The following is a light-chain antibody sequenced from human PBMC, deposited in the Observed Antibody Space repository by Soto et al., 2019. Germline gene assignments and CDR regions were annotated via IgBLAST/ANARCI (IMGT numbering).Light chain of an antibody. J-gene: IGKJ4*01. V-gene: IGKV3-11*01. CDR3: QQRSNWL. CDR1: QSVSSY. CDR2: DAS. Sequence: EIVLTQSPATLSLSPGERATLSCRASQSVSSYLAWYQQKPGQAPRLLIYDASNRATGIPARFSGSGSGTDFTLTISSLEPEDFAVYHCQQRSNWLFGGGTKVDIK.